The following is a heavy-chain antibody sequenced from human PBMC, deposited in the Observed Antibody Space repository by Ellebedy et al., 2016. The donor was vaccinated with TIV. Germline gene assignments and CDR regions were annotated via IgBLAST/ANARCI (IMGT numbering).Heavy chain of an antibody. V-gene: IGHV3-11*04. J-gene: IGHJ6*02. CDR1: GFTFSDYY. D-gene: IGHD2-2*01. CDR3: ARDLFPQLLALQYGMDV. Sequence: GGSLRLXXAASGFTFSDYYMSWIRQAPGKGLEWVSYISSSGSTIYYADSVKGRFTISRDNAKNSLYLQMNSLRAEDTAVYYCARDLFPQLLALQYGMDVWGQGTTVTVSS. CDR2: ISSSGSTI.